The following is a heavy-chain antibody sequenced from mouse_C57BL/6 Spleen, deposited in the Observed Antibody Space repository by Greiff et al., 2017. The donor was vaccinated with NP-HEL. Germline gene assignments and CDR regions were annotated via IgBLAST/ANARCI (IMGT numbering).Heavy chain of an antibody. D-gene: IGHD4-1*02. J-gene: IGHJ3*01. V-gene: IGHV1-69*01. Sequence: VQLQQPGAELVMPGASVKLSCKASGYTFTSYWMHWVKQRPGQGLEWIGEIDPSDSYTNYNQKFKGKSTLTVDKSSSTAYMQLSSLTSEDSAVYYCARLGNWDVAYWGQGTLVTVSA. CDR3: ARLGNWDVAY. CDR1: GYTFTSYW. CDR2: IDPSDSYT.